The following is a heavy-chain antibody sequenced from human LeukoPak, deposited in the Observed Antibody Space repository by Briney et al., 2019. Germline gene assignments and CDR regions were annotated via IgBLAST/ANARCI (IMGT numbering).Heavy chain of an antibody. CDR3: ARSAPYDILKYYYMDV. CDR2: IIPIFGTA. Sequence: SVKVSCKASGGTFISYAISWVRQAPGQGLEWMGRIIPIFGTANYAQKFQGRVTITTDESTSTAYMELSSLRSEDTAVYYCARSAPYDILKYYYMDVWGKGTTVTVSS. CDR1: GGTFISYA. V-gene: IGHV1-69*05. D-gene: IGHD3-9*01. J-gene: IGHJ6*03.